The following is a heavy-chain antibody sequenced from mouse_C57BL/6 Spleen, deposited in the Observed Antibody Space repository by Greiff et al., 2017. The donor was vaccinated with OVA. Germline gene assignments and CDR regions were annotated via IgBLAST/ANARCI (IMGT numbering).Heavy chain of an antibody. J-gene: IGHJ3*01. V-gene: IGHV1-81*01. CDR2: IYPRSGNT. CDR3: ARRVSSASDAWFAY. D-gene: IGHD3-2*02. Sequence: QVQLQQSGAELARPGASVKLSCKASGYTFTSYGISWVKQRTGQGLEWIGEIYPRSGNTYYNEKFKGKATLTADKSSSTAYMELRSLTSEDSAVYFCARRVSSASDAWFAYWGQGTLVTVSA. CDR1: GYTFTSYG.